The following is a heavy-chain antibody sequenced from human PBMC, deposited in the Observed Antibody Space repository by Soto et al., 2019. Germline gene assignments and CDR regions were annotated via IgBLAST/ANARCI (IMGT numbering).Heavy chain of an antibody. CDR1: GASVSNYH. Sequence: ALETLSLTCRVSGASVSNYHWRLLRQPAGKGLEHIGRIYTSGSTSYNPSLKSRVTMSMDTSQTQIYLNLTSVTAADTAVYYCARGGIQLSYAFDYWGQGILVT. D-gene: IGHD5-18*01. J-gene: IGHJ4*02. CDR3: ARGGIQLSYAFDY. CDR2: IYTSGST. V-gene: IGHV4-4*07.